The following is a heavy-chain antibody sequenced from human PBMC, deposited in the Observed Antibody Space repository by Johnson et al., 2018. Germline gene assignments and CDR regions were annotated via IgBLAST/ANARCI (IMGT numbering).Heavy chain of an antibody. J-gene: IGHJ3*02. D-gene: IGHD4-17*01. V-gene: IGHV1-8*01. CDR3: ASSYDYGDLGAFDI. CDR1: GYTFTSYD. CDR2: MNPNSGNT. Sequence: QVQLVESGAEVKKPGASVKVSCKASGYTFTSYDINWVRQATGQGLEWMGWMNPNSGNTGYAQKFQGRVTMTRNTSISTAYMELSSLRSEDTAVFYCASSYDYGDLGAFDIWGQGTMVTVSS.